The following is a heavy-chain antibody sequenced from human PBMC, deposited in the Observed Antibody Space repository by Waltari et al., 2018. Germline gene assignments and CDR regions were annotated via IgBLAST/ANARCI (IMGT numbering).Heavy chain of an antibody. J-gene: IGHJ6*02. CDR3: ARDYCDRTNCHGMDV. Sequence: QVQLVASGGGVVQPGRSLRLSCEASAFTFSSYAMHWVRQAPGKGLEWVAVISYNGRNIYYVDSVKGRFTISRDNSKKTLYMQMNSLRAEDTAVYYCARDYCDRTNCHGMDVWGQGTTVTVSS. CDR2: ISYNGRNI. D-gene: IGHD3-22*01. V-gene: IGHV3-30*04. CDR1: AFTFSSYA.